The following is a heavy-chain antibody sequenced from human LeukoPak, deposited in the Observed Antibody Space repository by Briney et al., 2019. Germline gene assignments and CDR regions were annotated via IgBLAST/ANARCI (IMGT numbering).Heavy chain of an antibody. J-gene: IGHJ6*02. CDR1: GGSISSVDHY. D-gene: IGHD2-2*03. V-gene: IGHV4-30-4*01. CDR2: IYYSGST. CDR3: ARESGYCSSTSCYSMDV. Sequence: SETLSLTCTVSGGSISSVDHYWSWIRQPPGKGLEWIGAIYYSGSTYYNPSLKSRVTISVDTSKNQFSLKLSSLTAADTAVYYCARESGYCSSTSCYSMDVWGQGTTVTVSS.